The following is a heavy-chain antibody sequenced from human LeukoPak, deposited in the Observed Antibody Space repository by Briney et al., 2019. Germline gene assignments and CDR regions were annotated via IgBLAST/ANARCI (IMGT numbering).Heavy chain of an antibody. CDR3: ARDAPVGAPPAPARY. J-gene: IGHJ4*02. CDR1: GFTFSSYW. CDR2: INSDGSST. Sequence: GGSLRLSCAASGFTFSSYWMHRVRQAPGKGLVWVSRINSDGSSTSYADSVKGRFTISRDNAKNTLYLQMNSLRAEDTAVYYCARDAPVGAPPAPARYWGQGTLVTVSS. D-gene: IGHD1-26*01. V-gene: IGHV3-74*01.